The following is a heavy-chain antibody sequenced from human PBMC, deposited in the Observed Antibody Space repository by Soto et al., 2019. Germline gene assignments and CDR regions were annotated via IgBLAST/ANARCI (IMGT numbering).Heavy chain of an antibody. V-gene: IGHV3-30*18. J-gene: IGHJ6*02. CDR2: ISYDGSNK. D-gene: IGHD6-6*01. Sequence: KGLEWVAVISYDGSNKYYADSVKGRFNISRDNSKNTLYLQMNSLRAEDTAVYYCAKDFVVCSSSSGMDGRGQGNTV. CDR3: AKDFVVCSSSSGMDG.